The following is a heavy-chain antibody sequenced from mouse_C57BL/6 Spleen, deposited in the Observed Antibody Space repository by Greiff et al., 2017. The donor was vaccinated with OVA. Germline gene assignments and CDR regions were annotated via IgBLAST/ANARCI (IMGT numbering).Heavy chain of an antibody. J-gene: IGHJ4*01. CDR1: GYAFSSSW. V-gene: IGHV1-82*01. Sequence: VKLMESGPELVKPGASVKISCKASGYAFSSSWMNWVKQRPGKGLEWIGRIYPGDGDTNYNGKFKGKATLTADKSSSTAYMQLSSLTSEDSAVYFCARYDYDVAMDYWGQGTSVTVSS. CDR2: IYPGDGDT. CDR3: ARYDYDVAMDY. D-gene: IGHD2-4*01.